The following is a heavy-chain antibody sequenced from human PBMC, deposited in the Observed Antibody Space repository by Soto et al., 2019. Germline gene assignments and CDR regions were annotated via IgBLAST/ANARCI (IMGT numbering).Heavy chain of an antibody. Sequence: NPSETLSLTCTVSGGSISSYYWSWIRQPPGKGLEWIGYIYYSGSTNYNPSLKSRVTISVDTSKNQFSLKLSSVTAADTAVYYCARRLRLRGGDYYYYYYMDVWGKGTTVTVSS. V-gene: IGHV4-59*08. D-gene: IGHD5-12*01. CDR3: ARRLRLRGGDYYYYYYMDV. J-gene: IGHJ6*03. CDR2: IYYSGST. CDR1: GGSISSYY.